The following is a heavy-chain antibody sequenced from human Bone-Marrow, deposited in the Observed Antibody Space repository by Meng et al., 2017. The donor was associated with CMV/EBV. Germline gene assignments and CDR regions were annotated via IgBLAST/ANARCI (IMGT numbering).Heavy chain of an antibody. CDR3: ARARGGLVRFDY. J-gene: IGHJ4*02. D-gene: IGHD6-19*01. CDR2: IYYSGST. V-gene: IGHV4-39*07. CDR1: GGSINNYY. Sequence: SETLSLTCTVSGGSINNYYWGWVRQPPGKGLEWIGHIYYSGSTYYNTSLNSRVTISVDTSKSQFSLKLSSVTAADTAVYYCARARGGLVRFDYWGQGTLVTVSS.